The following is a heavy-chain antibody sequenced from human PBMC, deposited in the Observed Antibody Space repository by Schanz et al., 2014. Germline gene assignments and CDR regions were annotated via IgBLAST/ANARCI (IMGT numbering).Heavy chain of an antibody. CDR2: VSSSGTYI. CDR1: GFTFSSHW. V-gene: IGHV3-21*01. Sequence: EVQLVESGGGLVQPGGSLRLSCAASGFTFSSHWMHWVRQAPGKGLVGVSSVSSSGTYIFYADSVRGRFTISRDDSKNSLYLQMNSLRAEDTAVYYCTRDHVVAADYWGQGTLVTVSS. CDR3: TRDHVVAADY. J-gene: IGHJ4*02. D-gene: IGHD2-21*01.